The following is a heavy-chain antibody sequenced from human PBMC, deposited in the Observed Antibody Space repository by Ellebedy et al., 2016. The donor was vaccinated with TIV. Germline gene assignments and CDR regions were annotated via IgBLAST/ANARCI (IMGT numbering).Heavy chain of an antibody. D-gene: IGHD2-8*02. CDR3: ARDKNTGYIDY. J-gene: IGHJ4*02. CDR2: ISPDGRGT. Sequence: GESLKISCAASEFTFSSYWIHWVRQTPGKGLVWVSRISPDGRGTSYADSVKGRFTISRDNSKNTLYMQMNSLRAEDTAVYYCARDKNTGYIDYWGQGALVTVSS. CDR1: EFTFSSYW. V-gene: IGHV3-74*01.